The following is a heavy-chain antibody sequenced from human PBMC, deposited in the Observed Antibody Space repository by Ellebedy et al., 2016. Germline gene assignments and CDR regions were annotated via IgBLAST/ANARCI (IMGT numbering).Heavy chain of an antibody. CDR3: ARPFFSGSSYYYYGMDV. Sequence: ASVKVSCXASGYTFTSYDINWVRQATGQGLEWMGWMNPNSGNTGYAQKFQGRVTMTRNTSISTAYMELSSLRSEDTAVYYCARPFFSGSSYYYYGMDVWGQGTTVTVSS. CDR2: MNPNSGNT. CDR1: GYTFTSYD. D-gene: IGHD3-16*01. V-gene: IGHV1-8*01. J-gene: IGHJ6*02.